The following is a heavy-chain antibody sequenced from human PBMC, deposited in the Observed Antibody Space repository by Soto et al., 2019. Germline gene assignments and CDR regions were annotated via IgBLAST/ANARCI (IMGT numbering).Heavy chain of an antibody. CDR3: VNIDLGS. D-gene: IGHD3-9*01. J-gene: IGHJ5*02. Sequence: EMQLLESGGGLVQSGGSLRLSCAASGFTFSDYAMSWGRQAPGKGLEWVAGISSSGDRTYYADSVKGRFTISRDNSKNTLYLQMNSLRAEDTAIYYCVNIDLGSWGQGTLVTASS. V-gene: IGHV3-23*01. CDR2: ISSSGDRT. CDR1: GFTFSDYA.